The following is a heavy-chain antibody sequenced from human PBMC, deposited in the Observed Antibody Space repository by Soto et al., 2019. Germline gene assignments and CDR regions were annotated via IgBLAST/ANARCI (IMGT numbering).Heavy chain of an antibody. V-gene: IGHV3-7*01. J-gene: IGHJ4*02. D-gene: IGHD3-10*01. CDR3: ARDLRFGEFDY. Sequence: EVQLVESGGGLVQPGGSLRLSCAASGFTFSSYWMSWVRQAPGKGLEWVANIKQEGSEKYYVDSVKGRITISRDNAKNSLYLQMSSLRAEDTAVYYCARDLRFGEFDYWGQGTLVTVSS. CDR2: IKQEGSEK. CDR1: GFTFSSYW.